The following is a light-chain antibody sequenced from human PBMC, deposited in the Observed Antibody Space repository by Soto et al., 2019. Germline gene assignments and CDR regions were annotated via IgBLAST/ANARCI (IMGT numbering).Light chain of an antibody. CDR2: YAS. Sequence: IVMTHAAATLSVTPGERATLSFRSSQSVSSNLAWYQQKPGQAPRLLIYYASTRDTGIPARFSGSGSGTEFTLTISSLQSEDFAVYYCQQYNNWPPSWTFGQGTKVDIK. CDR3: QQYNNWPPSWT. J-gene: IGKJ1*01. CDR1: QSVSSN. V-gene: IGKV3-15*01.